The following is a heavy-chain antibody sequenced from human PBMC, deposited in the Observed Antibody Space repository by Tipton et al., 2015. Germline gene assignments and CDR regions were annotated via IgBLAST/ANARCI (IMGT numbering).Heavy chain of an antibody. CDR3: ARDSEWFGELLYPDH. CDR1: GFIFTDYY. Sequence: PLRLSCAVSGFIFTDYYMSWLRQAPGKGLEWLSYISTNSRTIYYIDSVKGRFTISRDNAKNSLYLQMNSLRAEDSAVYYCARDSEWFGELLYPDHWGQGTLVTVSS. CDR2: ISTNSRTI. J-gene: IGHJ5*02. V-gene: IGHV3-11*01. D-gene: IGHD3-10*01.